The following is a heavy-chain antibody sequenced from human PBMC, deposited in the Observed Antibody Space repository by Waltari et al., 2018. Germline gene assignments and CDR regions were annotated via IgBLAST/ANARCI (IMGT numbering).Heavy chain of an antibody. D-gene: IGHD6-13*01. CDR1: GGSISSYY. Sequence: QVQLQESGPGLVKPSETLSLTCTVSGGSISSYYWRWIRQPPGKGLEWIGYIYYSGSTNYNPSLKSRVTISVDTSKNQSSLKLSSVTAADTAVYYCARGWIAAADSFDYWGQGTLVTVSS. CDR3: ARGWIAAADSFDY. J-gene: IGHJ4*02. V-gene: IGHV4-59*01. CDR2: IYYSGST.